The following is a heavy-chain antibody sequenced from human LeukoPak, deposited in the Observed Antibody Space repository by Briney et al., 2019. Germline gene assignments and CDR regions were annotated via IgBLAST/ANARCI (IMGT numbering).Heavy chain of an antibody. J-gene: IGHJ4*02. CDR3: ARAGVDTTMVPIDY. Sequence: RSLRLSCAASGFTFSSYAMHWVRQAPGKGLEWVSVISYDGSNKYYADSVKGRFTISRDNSKNTLYLQMNSLRAEDTAVYYCARAGVDTTMVPIDYWGQGTLVTVSS. CDR1: GFTFSSYA. V-gene: IGHV3-30-3*01. D-gene: IGHD5-18*01. CDR2: ISYDGSNK.